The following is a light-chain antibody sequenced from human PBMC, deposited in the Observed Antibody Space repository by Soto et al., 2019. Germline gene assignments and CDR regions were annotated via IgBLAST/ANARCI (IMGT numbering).Light chain of an antibody. Sequence: EIVMTQSPATLSVSPGDRVTLSCRASQSVSSDLAWYQHKPGQPPRLLIYGASTRATGIPDTFSGSGSGTEFTITISSLQYEDSAVYYCQQYFDWRTFGQGTRVEVK. J-gene: IGKJ1*01. CDR2: GAS. V-gene: IGKV3-15*01. CDR1: QSVSSD. CDR3: QQYFDWRT.